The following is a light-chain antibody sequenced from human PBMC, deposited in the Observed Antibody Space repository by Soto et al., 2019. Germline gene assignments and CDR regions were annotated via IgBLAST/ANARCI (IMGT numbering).Light chain of an antibody. CDR3: AAWDDSLNAYYV. CDR1: SSNIGSNT. J-gene: IGLJ1*01. Sequence: QSVLTQPPSASGTPGQRVTISCSGSSSNIGSNTVNWYQQLPGTAPKLLIYSNNRRPSGVPDRFSGSKSGTSASLAISGLQSEDEADYYCAAWDDSLNAYYVFGTGTKVTVL. CDR2: SNN. V-gene: IGLV1-44*01.